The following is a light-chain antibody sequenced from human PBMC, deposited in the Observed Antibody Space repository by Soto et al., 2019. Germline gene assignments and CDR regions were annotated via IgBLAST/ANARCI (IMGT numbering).Light chain of an antibody. CDR1: QPISTY. CDR2: SGS. CDR3: QQSYSSPLT. J-gene: IGKJ2*01. Sequence: DIKMTQSPSSLSASVGDRVTITCRSSQPISTYLNWYQQKAGRGPKLPIFSGSSLKRGVPSRFTGSGSGTDFTLTISSLQPEDFATYYCQQSYSSPLTFGQGTRLE. V-gene: IGKV1-39*01.